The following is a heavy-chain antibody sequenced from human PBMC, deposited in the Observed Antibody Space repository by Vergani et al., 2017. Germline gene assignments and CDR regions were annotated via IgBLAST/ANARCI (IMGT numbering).Heavy chain of an antibody. J-gene: IGHJ6*01. CDR3: ANSVIAGNVGVAYFGMDV. V-gene: IGHV3-30*02. CDR1: GFTLHTYG. CDR2: IRYDGSSE. D-gene: IGHD2/OR15-2a*01. Sequence: QVQILQAGGGVGQPGGSLRPSCTLSGFTLHTYGIHWVRQAPGKGLEWVSFIRYDGSSEYYGDAVKGRFTISRDKSQNTVNLQMNSLRTEDTAVYFCANSVIAGNVGVAYFGMDVWGRGSTVAVSS.